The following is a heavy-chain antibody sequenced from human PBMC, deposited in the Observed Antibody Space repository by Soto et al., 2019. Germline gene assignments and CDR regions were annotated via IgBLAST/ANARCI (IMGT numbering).Heavy chain of an antibody. Sequence: QVHLVQSGAAVRKPGASVKVSCKGSGYPFTSYGIAWVRQAPGQGLEWMGWISAHNDNTNYAQTVQGRVTVTRDTSTSTAYMELRNLRSDDTALYYCARGRYGDYWGQGALVTVSS. CDR1: GYPFTSYG. CDR2: ISAHNDNT. CDR3: ARGRYGDY. V-gene: IGHV1-18*01. J-gene: IGHJ4*02. D-gene: IGHD1-1*01.